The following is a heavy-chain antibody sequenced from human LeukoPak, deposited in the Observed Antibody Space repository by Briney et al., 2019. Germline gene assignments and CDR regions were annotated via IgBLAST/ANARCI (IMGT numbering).Heavy chain of an antibody. CDR2: IYYSGST. CDR3: ARGFSGNPDY. J-gene: IGHJ4*02. CDR1: GGSISSYY. Sequence: SETLSLTCTVSGGSISSYYWSWVRQPPGKGLEWIGYIYYSGSTNYNPSLKSRVTISVDTSKNQFSLKLSSVTAADTAVYYCARGFSGNPDYWGQGTLVTVSS. D-gene: IGHD1-26*01. V-gene: IGHV4-59*01.